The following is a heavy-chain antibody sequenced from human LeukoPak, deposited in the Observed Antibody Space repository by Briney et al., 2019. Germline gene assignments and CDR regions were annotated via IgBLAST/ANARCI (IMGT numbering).Heavy chain of an antibody. Sequence: GGSLRLSCEASGFTFSDYWMTWVRQAPGKGLEWVANVKRDGTEKFYVDSVKGRFTISRDNGKNSLYLQMNSLRVEDTAIYYCARAGGTSWADYWGQGTLVTVSS. J-gene: IGHJ4*02. CDR3: ARAGGTSWADY. CDR1: GFTFSDYW. V-gene: IGHV3-7*01. D-gene: IGHD6-13*01. CDR2: VKRDGTEK.